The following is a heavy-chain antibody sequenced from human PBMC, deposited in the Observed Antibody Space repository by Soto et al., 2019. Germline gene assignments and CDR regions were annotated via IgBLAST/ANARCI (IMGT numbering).Heavy chain of an antibody. D-gene: IGHD1-26*01. J-gene: IGHJ4*02. Sequence: SETLSLTCTVSGGSVSSGSYYWSWIRQPPGKGLEWIGYISYSGSTNYNPSLKSRLIISVDTSQNQVSLKLASVTAADTAVYFCARRYGGNLDYWGQGTLVTVSS. V-gene: IGHV4-61*01. CDR1: GGSVSSGSYY. CDR2: ISYSGST. CDR3: ARRYGGNLDY.